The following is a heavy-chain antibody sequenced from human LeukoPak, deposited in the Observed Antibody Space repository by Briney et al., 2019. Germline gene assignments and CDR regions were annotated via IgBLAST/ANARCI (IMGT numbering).Heavy chain of an antibody. CDR2: ITHSGST. D-gene: IGHD3-22*01. V-gene: IGHV4-34*01. CDR1: GGSFSGYY. J-gene: IGHJ4*02. Sequence: SSETLSLTCAVSGGSFSGYYWSWIRQPPGKGLEWIGEITHSGSTNYNPSLKSRVTISVDTSKNQFSLSLNSVTAADTAVHYCADLYYYDTSGPPSYWGQGTLVTVSS. CDR3: ADLYYYDTSGPPSY.